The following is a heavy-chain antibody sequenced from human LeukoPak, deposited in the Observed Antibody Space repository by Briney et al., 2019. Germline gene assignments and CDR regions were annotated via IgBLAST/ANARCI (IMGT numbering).Heavy chain of an antibody. V-gene: IGHV1-46*01. J-gene: IGHJ4*02. CDR3: AREAIAAGKNFDY. D-gene: IGHD6-25*01. CDR1: GYTFSSHY. CDR2: ISPSGDST. Sequence: ASVKVSCKASGYTFSSHYMQWVRQAPGQGLEWMGVISPSGDSTTYAQNFQGRVTVTRDTSTSTAYMELSSLTSEDTAVYYCAREAIAAGKNFDYWGQGTLVTVSS.